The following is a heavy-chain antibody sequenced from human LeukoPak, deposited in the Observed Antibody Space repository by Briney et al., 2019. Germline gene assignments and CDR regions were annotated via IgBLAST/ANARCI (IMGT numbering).Heavy chain of an antibody. CDR2: INHSGST. Sequence: SETLSLTCAVYGGSFSGYYWSWIRQPPGKGLEWIGEINHSGSTNYNPSLKSRVTISVDTSKNQFSLKLSSVTAADTAVYYCARATLRWSTYWGQGTLVTVSS. J-gene: IGHJ4*02. CDR3: ARATLRWSTY. D-gene: IGHD4-23*01. CDR1: GGSFSGYY. V-gene: IGHV4-34*01.